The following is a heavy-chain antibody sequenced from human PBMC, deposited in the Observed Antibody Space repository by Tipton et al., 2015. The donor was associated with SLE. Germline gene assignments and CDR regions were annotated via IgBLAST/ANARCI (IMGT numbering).Heavy chain of an antibody. J-gene: IGHJ6*03. CDR1: GFTFSSYW. Sequence: SLRLSCAASGFTFSSYWMHWVRQAPGKGLVWVSRINSDGSSTSYADSVKGRFTISRDNAKNTLYLQMNSLRAEDTAVYYCARMSPGYYYYMDVWGKGTTVTVSS. CDR3: ARMSPGYYYYMDV. V-gene: IGHV3-74*01. CDR2: INSDGSST.